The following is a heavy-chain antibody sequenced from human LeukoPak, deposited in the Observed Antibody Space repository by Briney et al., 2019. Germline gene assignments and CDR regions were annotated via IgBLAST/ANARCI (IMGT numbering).Heavy chain of an antibody. CDR2: ISGSGGST. D-gene: IGHD4-17*01. CDR1: GFTFSIYA. CDR3: AREIYGDYWGVWFDP. V-gene: IGHV3-23*01. Sequence: PGGSLRLSCAASGFTFSIYAMSWVRQAPGKGLEWVSAISGSGGSTYYADSVKGRFTISRDNAKNSLYLQMNSLRAEDTAVYYCAREIYGDYWGVWFDPWGQGTLVTVSS. J-gene: IGHJ5*02.